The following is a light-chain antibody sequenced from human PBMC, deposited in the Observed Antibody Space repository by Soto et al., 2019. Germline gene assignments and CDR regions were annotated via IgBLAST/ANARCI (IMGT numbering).Light chain of an antibody. J-gene: IGKJ1*01. CDR1: QSISSY. CDR2: KAS. V-gene: IGKV1-5*03. Sequence: DIQMTQSPSSLSASVGDGVTITCRASQSISSYVSWYQQKPGKAPKLLIYKASGLESGVPSRFSGSGSGTEFTLTINGLQPDDFATYYYQQYNTFWTFGQGTKVDIK. CDR3: QQYNTFWT.